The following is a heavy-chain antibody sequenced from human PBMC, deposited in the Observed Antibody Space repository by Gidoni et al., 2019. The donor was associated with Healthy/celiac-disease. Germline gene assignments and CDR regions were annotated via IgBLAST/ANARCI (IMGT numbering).Heavy chain of an antibody. J-gene: IGHJ4*02. D-gene: IGHD3-22*01. CDR1: GGTFSSYA. CDR2: IIPIFGTA. V-gene: IGHV1-69*01. CDR3: ARGRDSSGYYSSDFDY. Sequence: QVQLVQSGAEVKKPGSSVKVSCKASGGTFSSYAISWVRQAPGQGLEWMGGIIPIFGTANYAQKFQGRVTITADESTSTAYMELSSLRSEDTAVYYCARGRDSSGYYSSDFDYWGQGTLVTVSS.